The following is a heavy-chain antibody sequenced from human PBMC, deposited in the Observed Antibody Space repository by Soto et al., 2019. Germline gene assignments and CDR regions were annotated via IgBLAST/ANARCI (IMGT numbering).Heavy chain of an antibody. D-gene: IGHD3-3*01. CDR1: GFTFSSYA. CDR2: ISGSGGST. V-gene: IGHV3-23*01. J-gene: IGHJ4*02. CDR3: ATSRRFLEWLFDY. Sequence: GGSLRLSCAASGFTFSSYAMSWVRQAPGKGLEWVSAISGSGGSTYYADSVKGRFTISRDNSKNTLYLQMNSLRAEDTAVYYCATSRRFLEWLFDYWGQGTLVTVSS.